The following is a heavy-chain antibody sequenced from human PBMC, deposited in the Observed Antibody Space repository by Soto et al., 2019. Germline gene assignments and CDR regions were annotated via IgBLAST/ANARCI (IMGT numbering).Heavy chain of an antibody. CDR3: AKALSYIAGAFDI. CDR2: ISGSGGST. Sequence: HPGVSLRLSCAASGFTFSSYAMSWVRQAPGKGLEWVSAISGSGGSTYYADSVKGRFTISRDNSKNTLYLQMNSLRAEDTAVYYCAKALSYIAGAFDIWGQGTMVTVSS. CDR1: GFTFSSYA. J-gene: IGHJ3*02. D-gene: IGHD3-16*01. V-gene: IGHV3-23*01.